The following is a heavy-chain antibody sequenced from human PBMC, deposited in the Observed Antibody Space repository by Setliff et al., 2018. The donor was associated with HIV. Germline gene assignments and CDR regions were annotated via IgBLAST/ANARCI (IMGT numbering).Heavy chain of an antibody. CDR3: ARCYYNFWSGYPLDYMDV. J-gene: IGHJ6*03. CDR2: INHSGST. CDR1: GGSFSGYY. V-gene: IGHV4-34*01. Sequence: SETLSLTCAVYGGSFSGYYWSWIRQPPGKGLEWIGEINHSGSTNYNPSLKSRVTMSVGTSKNQFSLKLSSVTAADTAVYYCARCYYNFWSGYPLDYMDVWGKGTAVTV. D-gene: IGHD3-3*01.